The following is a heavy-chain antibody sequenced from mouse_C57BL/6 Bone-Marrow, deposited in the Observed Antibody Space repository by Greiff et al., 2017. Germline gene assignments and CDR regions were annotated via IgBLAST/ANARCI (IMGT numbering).Heavy chain of an antibody. CDR2: IDPNRGGT. V-gene: IGHV1-72*01. Sequence: QVHVKQPGAELVKPGASVKLSCKASGYTFTSYWMHWVKQRPGRGLEWIGRIDPNRGGTKYNEKFKGKATLTVDKPSSTAYMQLSSRTSEDSAVYYCARFGAYWGQGTLVTVSA. J-gene: IGHJ3*01. CDR1: GYTFTSYW. CDR3: ARFGAY.